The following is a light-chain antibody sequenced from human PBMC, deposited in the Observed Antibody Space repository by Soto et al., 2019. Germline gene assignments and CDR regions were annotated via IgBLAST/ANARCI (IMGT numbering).Light chain of an antibody. CDR2: TNN. J-gene: IGLJ3*02. V-gene: IGLV1-44*01. CDR1: TSNIGSNT. CDR3: AAWDDSLKGGG. Sequence: QSVLTQAPSASGTPGQRVTISCSGSTSNIGSNTVNWYLHLPGTAPKLLISTNNQRPSGVPDRFSGSKSGTSASLAISGLQSEDEANYYCAAWDDSLKGGGFGGGTKLTVL.